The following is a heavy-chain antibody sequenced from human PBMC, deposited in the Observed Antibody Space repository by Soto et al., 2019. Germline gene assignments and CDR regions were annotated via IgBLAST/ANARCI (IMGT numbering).Heavy chain of an antibody. CDR2: MHYSGST. CDR3: ARDSGSGSL. Sequence: QVQLQESDPGLVKASQTLSLTCTVSGGSVNNNDYYWSWIRQPPGKGLEWIGNMHYSGSTGYNPSLRSRVSMSVDTSKNHFSLKMNSVTPADTAVYYCARDSGSGSLWGQGTLVTVSS. D-gene: IGHD1-26*01. J-gene: IGHJ1*01. CDR1: GGSVNNNDYY. V-gene: IGHV4-30-4*01.